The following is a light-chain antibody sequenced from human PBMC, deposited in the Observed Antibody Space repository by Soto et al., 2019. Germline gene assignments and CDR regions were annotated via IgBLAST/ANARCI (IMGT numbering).Light chain of an antibody. CDR1: RSNIGSSN. J-gene: IGLJ7*01. CDR2: KNN. CDR3: AAWDDSLSGAV. V-gene: IGLV1-47*01. Sequence: QSVLTQPPSASGTPGQRVTISCSGSRSNIGSSNLYWYQQVPGTAPKLLIYKNNQRPSGVPDRFSGSKSGTSASLAISGLRSEDEADYYCAAWDDSLSGAVFGGGTQLTVL.